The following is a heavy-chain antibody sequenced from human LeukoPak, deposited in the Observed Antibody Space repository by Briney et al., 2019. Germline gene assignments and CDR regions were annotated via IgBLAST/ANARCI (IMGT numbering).Heavy chain of an antibody. CDR1: GYTFTGYY. D-gene: IGHD3-9*01. J-gene: IGHJ4*02. CDR2: INPNSGGT. CDR3: ARDQHDILTGYSVGG. V-gene: IGHV1-2*02. Sequence: EASVTVSCKASGYTFTGYYMHWVRQAPGQGLEWMGWINPNSGGTNYAQKFQGRVTMTRDTSISTAYMELSRLRSDDTAVYYCARDQHDILTGYSVGGWGQGTLVTVSS.